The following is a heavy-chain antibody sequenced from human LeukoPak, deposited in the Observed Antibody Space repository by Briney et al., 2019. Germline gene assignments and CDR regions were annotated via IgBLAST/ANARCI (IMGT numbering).Heavy chain of an antibody. J-gene: IGHJ4*02. D-gene: IGHD3-3*01. V-gene: IGHV3-7*01. CDR2: IKQDGSEK. CDR3: ARGITIFGVPYFDY. CDR1: VFTFSNYW. Sequence: GGSLRLSCAASVFTFSNYWMSLVRQAPGKGLEWVANIKQDGSEKYYVDSVKGRFTISRDNAKNSLYLQMNSLRAEDTAVYYCARGITIFGVPYFDYWGQGTLVTVSS.